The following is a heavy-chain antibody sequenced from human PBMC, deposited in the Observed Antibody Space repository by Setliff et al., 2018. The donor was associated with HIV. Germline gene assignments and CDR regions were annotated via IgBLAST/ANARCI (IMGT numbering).Heavy chain of an antibody. CDR2: ISGSSAYI. CDR1: GFIFRSYN. Sequence: PGGSLRLSCAASGFIFRSYNINWVRQAPGKGLEWISSISGSSAYIYYADSVKGRFTISRGNAKNSLYLQMNSLRAEDTAVYYCARDLSPGITAPLDYWGQGTLVTSPQ. V-gene: IGHV3-21*01. CDR3: ARDLSPGITAPLDY. D-gene: IGHD6-13*01. J-gene: IGHJ4*02.